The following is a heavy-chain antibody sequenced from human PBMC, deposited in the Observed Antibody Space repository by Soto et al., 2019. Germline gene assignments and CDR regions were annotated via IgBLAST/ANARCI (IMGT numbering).Heavy chain of an antibody. CDR2: IYHSGST. CDR3: ASTATVTNDY. CDR1: GGSISSSSYY. J-gene: IGHJ4*02. D-gene: IGHD4-17*01. V-gene: IGHV4-39*01. Sequence: TSETLSLTWTVSGGSISSSSYYWGWIRQPPGKGLEWIGSIYHSGSTYYNPSLKSRVTISVDTSKNQFSLKLSSVTAADTAVYYCASTATVTNDYWGQGTLVTVSS.